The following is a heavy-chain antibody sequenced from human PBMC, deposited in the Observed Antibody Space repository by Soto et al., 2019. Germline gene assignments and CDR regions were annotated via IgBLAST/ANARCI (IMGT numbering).Heavy chain of an antibody. CDR3: ARAPIKYSYGWTIDY. CDR2: IWYDGSNK. V-gene: IGHV3-33*01. D-gene: IGHD5-18*01. J-gene: IGHJ4*02. Sequence: QVQLVESGGGVVQPGRSLRLSCAASGFTFSSYGMHWVRQAPGKGLEWVAVIWYDGSNKYYADSVKGRLTISRDNSKNTLYLQMNSLRAEDTAVYYCARAPIKYSYGWTIDYWGQGTLVTVSS. CDR1: GFTFSSYG.